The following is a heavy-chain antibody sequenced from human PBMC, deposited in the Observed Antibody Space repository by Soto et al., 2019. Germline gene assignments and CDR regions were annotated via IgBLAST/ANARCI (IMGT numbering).Heavy chain of an antibody. V-gene: IGHV4-34*01. Sequence: QVQLQQWGAGLLKPSETLSLTCAVYVGSFSGYYWSWIRQPPGKGLEWIGEINRSGSTNYNPSLKSRVTISVDTSKNQFSLKLSSVTAADTAVYYCARAGEVGELFFDYWGQGTLVTVSS. CDR1: VGSFSGYY. CDR3: ARAGEVGELFFDY. J-gene: IGHJ4*02. CDR2: INRSGST. D-gene: IGHD3-10*01.